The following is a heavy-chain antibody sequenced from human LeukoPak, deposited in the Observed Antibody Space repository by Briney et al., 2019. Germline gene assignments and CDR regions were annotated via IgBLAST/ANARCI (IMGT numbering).Heavy chain of an antibody. Sequence: GGSLRLSCAASGFTFSSYWINWARRAPGRGLEWVASINHNGNVNYYVDSVKGRFTISRDNAKNSLYLQMSNLRAEDTAVYFCARGGGLDVWGQGATVTVSS. V-gene: IGHV3-7*03. CDR2: INHNGNVN. J-gene: IGHJ6*02. D-gene: IGHD3-16*01. CDR3: ARGGGLDV. CDR1: GFTFSSYW.